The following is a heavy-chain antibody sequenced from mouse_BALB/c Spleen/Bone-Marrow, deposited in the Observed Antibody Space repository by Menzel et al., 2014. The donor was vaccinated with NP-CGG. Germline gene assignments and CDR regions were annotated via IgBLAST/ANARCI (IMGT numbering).Heavy chain of an antibody. V-gene: IGHV14-3*02. J-gene: IGHJ4*01. CDR1: GFNIXDTY. D-gene: IGHD2-10*02. Sequence: VTLKVCGAELVKPGASVKLSCTASGFNIXDTYMHWVKQRPEQGLEWIGRIDPANGNTKYDPKFQGKATITADTSSNTAYLQLSSLTSEDTAVYYCTRGYGNYALYYYAMDYWGQGTSVTVSS. CDR3: TRGYGNYALYYYAMDY. CDR2: IDPANGNT.